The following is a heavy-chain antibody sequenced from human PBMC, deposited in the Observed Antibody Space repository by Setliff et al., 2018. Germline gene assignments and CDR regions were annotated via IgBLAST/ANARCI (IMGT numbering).Heavy chain of an antibody. CDR1: DDSISSRHYY. V-gene: IGHV4-61*09. CDR3: ARMSGFLYLDV. CDR2: IYTSWST. J-gene: IGHJ6*03. Sequence: PSETLSLTCTVSDDSISSRHYYWSWIRQPAGKGLEWLGHIYTSWSTGYTPSLKSRVTMSVDTSKNQFSLELNSVTAADTAVYYCARMSGFLYLDVWGNGTTVTVSS. D-gene: IGHD3-3*01.